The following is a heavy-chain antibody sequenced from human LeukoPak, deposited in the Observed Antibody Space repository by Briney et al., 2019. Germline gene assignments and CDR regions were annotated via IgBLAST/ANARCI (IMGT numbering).Heavy chain of an antibody. CDR2: FDPEDGET. V-gene: IGHV1-24*01. Sequence: GASVKVSCKASGYTFTSYGISWVRQAPGKGLEWMGGFDPEDGETIYAQKFQGRVTMTEDTSTDTAYMELSSLRSEDTAVYYCATGPPLHMITFGGVTGSFDYWGQGTLVTVSS. CDR3: ATGPPLHMITFGGVTGSFDY. D-gene: IGHD3-16*01. CDR1: GYTFTSYG. J-gene: IGHJ4*02.